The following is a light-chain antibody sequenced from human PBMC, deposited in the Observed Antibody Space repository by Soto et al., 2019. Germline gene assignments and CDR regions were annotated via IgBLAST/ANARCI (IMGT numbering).Light chain of an antibody. J-gene: IGLJ3*02. CDR2: RND. V-gene: IGLV1-47*01. CDR3: SAWDDGLSGPV. Sequence: QSVLTQPPSASGTPGQRVTISCSGSSSNIGSNYVYWYRQLPGTAPNVLIYRNDERPSGVPDRFSGSKSGSSASLAISGLRCEEEADYYCSAWDDGLSGPVFGRGTKLTVL. CDR1: SSNIGSNY.